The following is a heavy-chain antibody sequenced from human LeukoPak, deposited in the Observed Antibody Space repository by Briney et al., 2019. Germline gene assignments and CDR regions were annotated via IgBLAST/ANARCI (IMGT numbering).Heavy chain of an antibody. CDR3: AKLYCSSTSCYKRNNWFDP. D-gene: IGHD2-2*01. V-gene: IGHV3-30*02. Sequence: GGSLRLSCAASGFTFSSYGMQWVRQAPGKGLEWVAFIRYDGSNKYYADSVKGRFTISRDNSKNTLYLQMNSQRAEDTAVYYCAKLYCSSTSCYKRNNWFDPWGQGTLVTVSS. J-gene: IGHJ5*02. CDR1: GFTFSSYG. CDR2: IRYDGSNK.